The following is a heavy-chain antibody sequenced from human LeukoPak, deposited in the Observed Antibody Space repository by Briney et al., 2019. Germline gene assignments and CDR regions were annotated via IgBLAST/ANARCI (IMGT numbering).Heavy chain of an antibody. J-gene: IGHJ4*02. Sequence: GGSLRLSCAASGFTVSSNYMSWVRQAPGKGLEWVSVIYSGGSTFYADSVKGRFTISRDNSKNTLYLQMNSLRADDTAVYYCAKDLRPIFGVALDYWGQGTLVTVSS. CDR2: IYSGGST. CDR3: AKDLRPIFGVALDY. CDR1: GFTVSSNY. D-gene: IGHD3-3*01. V-gene: IGHV3-53*01.